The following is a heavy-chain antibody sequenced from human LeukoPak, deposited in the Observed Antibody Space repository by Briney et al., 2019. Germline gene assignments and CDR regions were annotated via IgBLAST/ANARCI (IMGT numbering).Heavy chain of an antibody. CDR1: GFTFSSYT. V-gene: IGHV3-30-3*01. J-gene: IGHJ4*02. CDR2: FSYDGSNK. Sequence: TGGSLRLSCAASGFTFSSYTMHWVRQAPGKGLEWVAVFSYDGSNKYYADSVKGRFTISRDNSKNTLYLQMNSLGTEDTAVYYCATGPLDYWGQGTLVTVSS. CDR3: ATGPLDY.